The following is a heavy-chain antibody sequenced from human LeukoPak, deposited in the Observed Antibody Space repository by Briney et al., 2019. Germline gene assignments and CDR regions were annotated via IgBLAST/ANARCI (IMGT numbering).Heavy chain of an antibody. V-gene: IGHV1-2*02. D-gene: IGHD3-10*01. Sequence: ASVTVSCKASAYTFTGYYMHWVRQAPGQGLKWMGWINPNSGDTNYAQKFQGRVTMTRDTSISTAYMELSRLRSDDTAVFYCSRGRLGSGSQYDAFDLWGQGTMVTVSS. CDR2: INPNSGDT. J-gene: IGHJ3*01. CDR1: AYTFTGYY. CDR3: SRGRLGSGSQYDAFDL.